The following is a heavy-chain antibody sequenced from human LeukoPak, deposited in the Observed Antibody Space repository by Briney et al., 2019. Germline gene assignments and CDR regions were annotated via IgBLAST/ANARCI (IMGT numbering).Heavy chain of an antibody. Sequence: GGSLRLSCAASGFTFSDFYMSWIRQAPGKGLESVSYIIGSSTNTNYADSVKGRFTISRDNAKNSLYLQMNSLRPEDTAVYYCTRHPAEGDYWGQGNVDTASS. CDR1: GFTFSDFY. CDR2: IIGSSTNT. CDR3: TRHPAEGDY. J-gene: IGHJ4*02. V-gene: IGHV3-11*03. D-gene: IGHD2-15*01.